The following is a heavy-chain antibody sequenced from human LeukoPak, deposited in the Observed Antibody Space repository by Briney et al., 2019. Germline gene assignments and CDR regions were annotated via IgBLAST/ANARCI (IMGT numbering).Heavy chain of an antibody. D-gene: IGHD3-22*01. V-gene: IGHV3-23*01. J-gene: IGHJ4*02. CDR3: AKSDSSGYYPLGY. Sequence: GGSLRLSCAAPGFTFSSHAMSWVRQAPGKGREWVSAMSGSGGSTYYADSVKGRFTISRDNSKTTLSLQMNSLSAEATAVYYCAKSDSSGYYPLGYWGQGTLVTVSS. CDR2: MSGSGGST. CDR1: GFTFSSHA.